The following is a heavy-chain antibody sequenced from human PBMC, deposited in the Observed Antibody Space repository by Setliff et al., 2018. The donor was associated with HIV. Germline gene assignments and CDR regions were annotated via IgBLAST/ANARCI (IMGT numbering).Heavy chain of an antibody. J-gene: IGHJ4*02. CDR3: ARGPLYGYDRGYFDY. CDR1: GFTFSSYA. CDR2: ISYDGSNK. V-gene: IGHV3-30-3*01. Sequence: GGSLRLSCAASGFTFSSYAMHWVRQAPGKGLEWVAVISYDGSNKYYADSVKGRFTISRDNSKNTLYLQMNSLRAEDTAVYYCARGPLYGYDRGYFDYWGQGTLVTVSS. D-gene: IGHD5-12*01.